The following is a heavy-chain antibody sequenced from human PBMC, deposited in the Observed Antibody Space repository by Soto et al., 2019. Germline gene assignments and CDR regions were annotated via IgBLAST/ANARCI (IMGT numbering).Heavy chain of an antibody. J-gene: IGHJ4*02. CDR2: INTDGSVP. V-gene: IGHV3-74*03. Sequence: EVQLVESGGGLVQPGESLRLSCAASGLTFRSYWMHWVRQAPGKGLVWVSRINTDGSVPMYVDSVKGRFTISRDNAKXXXXXXXXXXXXXXXXXXXXVXXXXXXXXDSWGQGTLVTVSS. CDR3: VXXXXXXXXDS. CDR1: GLTFRSYW.